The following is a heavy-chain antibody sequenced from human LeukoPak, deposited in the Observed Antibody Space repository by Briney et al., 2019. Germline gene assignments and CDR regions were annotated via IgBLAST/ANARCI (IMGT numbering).Heavy chain of an antibody. D-gene: IGHD3-3*01. CDR2: IIPILGIA. J-gene: IGHJ6*02. CDR1: GGTFSSYA. V-gene: IGHV1-69*04. CDR3: ARDFWSGYYVYYGMDV. Sequence: ASVKVSCKASGGTFSSYAISWVRQAPGQGLEWMGRIIPILGIANYAQKFQGRVTITADKSTSTAYMELSRLRSDDTAVYYCARDFWSGYYVYYGMDVWGQGTTVTVSS.